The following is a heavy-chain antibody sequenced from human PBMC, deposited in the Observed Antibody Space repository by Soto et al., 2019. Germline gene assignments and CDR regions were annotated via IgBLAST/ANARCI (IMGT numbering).Heavy chain of an antibody. CDR1: GYTFTSYD. CDR2: MNPNSGNT. J-gene: IGHJ3*02. CDR3: AIPESITGPTDAFDI. Sequence: ASVKVSCKASGYTFTSYDINWVRQATGQGLEWMGWMNPNSGNTGYAQKFQGRVTMTRNTSISTAYMELSSLRSEDTAVYYCAIPESITGPTDAFDIWGQGTMVTVSS. D-gene: IGHD1-7*01. V-gene: IGHV1-8*01.